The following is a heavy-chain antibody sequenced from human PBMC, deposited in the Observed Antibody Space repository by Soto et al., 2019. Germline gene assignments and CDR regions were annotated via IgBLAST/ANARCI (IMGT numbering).Heavy chain of an antibody. CDR2: INPGNGKT. J-gene: IGHJ4*02. CDR1: GYIFTSLA. CDR3: ARDLDAYNSTGY. D-gene: IGHD1-1*01. Sequence: ASVQGSCKASGYIFTSLARHWVRQAPGQRLEWMGWINPGNGKTKYSQSFQGRVTITRDTSASTAYMELSSLRSEDTAVYFCARDLDAYNSTGYWGQGTLVTVSS. V-gene: IGHV1-3*01.